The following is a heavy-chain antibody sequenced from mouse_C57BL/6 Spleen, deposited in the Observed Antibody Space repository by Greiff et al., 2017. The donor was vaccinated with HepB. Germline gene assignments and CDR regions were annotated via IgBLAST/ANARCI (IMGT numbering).Heavy chain of an antibody. Sequence: VQLQQSGPELVKPGASVKLSCKASGYTFTDYYMDWVKQSHGKGLEWIGDINPNNGGTNYNQKFKGKATLTVDKSSSTAYMKLRSLTSEDTAVYYCARRGVVATLKYFDVWGTGTTVTVSS. CDR1: GYTFTDYY. J-gene: IGHJ1*03. V-gene: IGHV1-18*01. D-gene: IGHD1-1*01. CDR3: ARRGVVATLKYFDV. CDR2: INPNNGGT.